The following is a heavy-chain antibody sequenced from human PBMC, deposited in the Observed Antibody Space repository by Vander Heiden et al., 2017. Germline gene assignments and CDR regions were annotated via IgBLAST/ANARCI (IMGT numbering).Heavy chain of an antibody. CDR1: GFTFSSHR. Sequence: EVQLVESGGGMVKPGGSLRLSCAASGFTFSSHRLNWVRQAPGKGLEWGSSISSSSSYIYYAGSVKGRFTISRDNAKNSLYLQMNSLRAEDTAVYYCARDHSSAYCGGDCQNWFDPWGQGTLVTVSS. J-gene: IGHJ5*02. CDR3: ARDHSSAYCGGDCQNWFDP. V-gene: IGHV3-21*01. D-gene: IGHD2-21*02. CDR2: ISSSSSYI.